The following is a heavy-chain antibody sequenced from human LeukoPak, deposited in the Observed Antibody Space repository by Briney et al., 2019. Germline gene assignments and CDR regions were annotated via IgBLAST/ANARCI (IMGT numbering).Heavy chain of an antibody. J-gene: IGHJ4*02. CDR2: IYAGDSST. V-gene: IGHV5-51*01. CDR3: ARHSCYDS. D-gene: IGHD3-16*01. Sequence: LGESLKISCKGSGFTFSSYSFAWVRQMPGKGLEWMGVIYAGDSSTTYSPSFQGQVTISVDKSISTAYLQWSSLKASDSAIDYCARHSCYDSWGQGTLVTVSS. CDR1: GFTFSSYS.